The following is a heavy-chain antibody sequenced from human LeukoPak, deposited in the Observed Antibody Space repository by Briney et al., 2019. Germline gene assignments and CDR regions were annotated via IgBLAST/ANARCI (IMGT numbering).Heavy chain of an antibody. CDR1: GFTFSIYL. J-gene: IGHJ4*02. V-gene: IGHV3-7*01. CDR2: IKEDGSEK. CDR3: ARNPVRRFDY. D-gene: IGHD4-17*01. Sequence: PGGSLRLSCAASGFTFSIYLMTWVRQAPGKGLEWVADIKEDGSEKYYVDSVKVRFTISRDNAKNSLYLQMNRLRAEDTAVYYCARNPVRRFDYWGQGTLVTVSS.